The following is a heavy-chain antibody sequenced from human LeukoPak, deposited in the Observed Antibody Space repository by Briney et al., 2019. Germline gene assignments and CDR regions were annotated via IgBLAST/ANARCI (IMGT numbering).Heavy chain of an antibody. Sequence: GGSLRLSCAASGFTFSSHGMNWVRQAPGKGLEWVSSISSSSRYIYYTDSVKGRFTISRDNAKNSLYLQMNSLRAEDTAVYYCARDLSVGSKPDLGFDYWGQGTLVTVSS. J-gene: IGHJ4*02. CDR1: GFTFSSHG. CDR3: ARDLSVGSKPDLGFDY. V-gene: IGHV3-21*01. D-gene: IGHD1-26*01. CDR2: ISSSSRYI.